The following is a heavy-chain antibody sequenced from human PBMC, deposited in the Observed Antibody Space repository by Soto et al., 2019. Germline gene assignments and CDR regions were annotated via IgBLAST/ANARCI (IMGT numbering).Heavy chain of an antibody. Sequence: EVQLVESGGGLVQPGGSLRLSCAASGFTFSTFSVNWVRQAPGKGLEWVSYISSSSSPIYYADSVKGRFTISRDNAKNAVYLQKNNLRDEDTAVYYCARDGGGESSGSTHYYYYGMDVWGRGTPGTVSS. J-gene: IGHJ6*02. CDR2: ISSSSSPI. V-gene: IGHV3-48*02. CDR3: ARDGGGESSGSTHYYYYGMDV. CDR1: GFTFSTFS. D-gene: IGHD3-22*01.